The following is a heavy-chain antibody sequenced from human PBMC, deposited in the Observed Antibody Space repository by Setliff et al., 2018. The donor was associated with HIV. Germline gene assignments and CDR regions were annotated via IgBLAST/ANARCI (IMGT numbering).Heavy chain of an antibody. CDR2: IYPGDSDT. D-gene: IGHD3-10*01. V-gene: IGHV5-51*01. CDR3: ARPSSYGSGSYWDYYMDV. J-gene: IGHJ6*03. CDR1: GYSFTSYW. Sequence: PGESLKISCKGSGYSFTSYWIGWVRQMPGKGLEWMGIIYPGDSDTRYSPSFQGQVTISADKSISTAYLQWSSLKASDTAMYYCARPSSYGSGSYWDYYMDVWGKGTTVTVSS.